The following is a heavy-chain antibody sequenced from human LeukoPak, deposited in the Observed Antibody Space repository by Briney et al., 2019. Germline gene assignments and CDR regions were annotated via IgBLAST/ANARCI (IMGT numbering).Heavy chain of an antibody. J-gene: IGHJ4*02. D-gene: IGHD2-21*02. CDR1: GFTFSDYY. CDR3: ARPYCGGDCYLIDY. V-gene: IGHV3-11*01. Sequence: GGSLRLSCAASGFTFSDYYMSWIRQAPGKGLEWVSYISSSGSTIYYADSVKGRFTISRDNAKNSLYLQMNSLRAEDTGVYYCARPYCGGDCYLIDYWGQGTLVTVSS. CDR2: ISSSGSTI.